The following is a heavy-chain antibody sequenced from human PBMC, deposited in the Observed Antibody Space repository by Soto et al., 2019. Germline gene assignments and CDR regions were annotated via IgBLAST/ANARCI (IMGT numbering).Heavy chain of an antibody. CDR3: VRDVTHLYCYPYGIEV. CDR1: GFTFSSYW. V-gene: IGHV3-74*01. D-gene: IGHD4-4*01. Sequence: GGSLRLSCAASGFTFSSYWMYWVCHAPGKGQVWVSRINSDGSSTSYADSVMGRFTISRDNAKNTLYLQMTSLRADDTAVYYCVRDVTHLYCYPYGIEVWGEEPTVTV. CDR2: INSDGSST. J-gene: IGHJ6*01.